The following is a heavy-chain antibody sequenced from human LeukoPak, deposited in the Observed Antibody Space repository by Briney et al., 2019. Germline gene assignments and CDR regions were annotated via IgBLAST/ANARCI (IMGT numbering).Heavy chain of an antibody. CDR3: ALRYSGYDRVLGFDY. J-gene: IGHJ4*02. V-gene: IGHV2-5*02. D-gene: IGHD5-12*01. CDR1: GFTLSTSGVG. Sequence: SGPTLVNPTQTLTLTCTFSGFTLSTSGVGVGWIRQPPGKALEWLALIYWDDGKRYSPSLKSRLTITKDTSKNQVVLTMTNMDPVDTATYYCALRYSGYDRVLGFDYWGQGTLVTVSS. CDR2: IYWDDGK.